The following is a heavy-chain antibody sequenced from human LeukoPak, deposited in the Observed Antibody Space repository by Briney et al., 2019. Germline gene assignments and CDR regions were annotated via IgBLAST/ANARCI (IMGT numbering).Heavy chain of an antibody. D-gene: IGHD6-6*01. CDR2: ISSSSSYI. CDR3: ARDEAEYSSAC. J-gene: IGHJ4*02. CDR1: GFTFSSYS. Sequence: GGSLRLPCAASGFTFSSYSMNWVRQAPGKGLEWVSSISSSSSYIYYADSVKGRFTISRDNAKNSLYLQMNSLRAEDTAVYYCARDEAEYSSACWGQGTLVTVSS. V-gene: IGHV3-21*01.